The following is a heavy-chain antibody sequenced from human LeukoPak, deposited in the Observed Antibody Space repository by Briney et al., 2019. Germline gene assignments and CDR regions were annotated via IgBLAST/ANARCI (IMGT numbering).Heavy chain of an antibody. Sequence: PGGSLRLSCAASGFTFSNYWMSWVRQAPGKGLEWVANIKQDGSEKYYVDSVKGRFTISRDNDKNSLFLQMNSLRAEDTAVYYCVGHTHTVVLWGQGTLVTVSS. CDR1: GFTFSNYW. D-gene: IGHD3-16*01. V-gene: IGHV3-7*01. CDR2: IKQDGSEK. J-gene: IGHJ4*02. CDR3: VGHTHTVVL.